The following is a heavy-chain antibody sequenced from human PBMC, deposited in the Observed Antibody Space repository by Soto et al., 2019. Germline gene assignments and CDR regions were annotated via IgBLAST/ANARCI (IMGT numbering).Heavy chain of an antibody. V-gene: IGHV4-39*01. CDR1: GGSMSSNIYY. CDR2: IHYSGST. Sequence: PSETLSLTCAVSGGSMSSNIYYWGWIRQPPGKGLEWIGNIHYSGSTYYDSSLKSRVTISVDTSKNQFSLKLSSVTAADTAVYYCASQHYYDSSGYYVVYWGQGTLVTVSS. CDR3: ASQHYYDSSGYYVVY. J-gene: IGHJ4*02. D-gene: IGHD3-22*01.